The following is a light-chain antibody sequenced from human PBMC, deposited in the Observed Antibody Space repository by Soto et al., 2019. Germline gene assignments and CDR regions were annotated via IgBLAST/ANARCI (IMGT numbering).Light chain of an antibody. CDR3: QQSKNWPPLT. CDR1: QSVGTN. Sequence: EVVMTQSPATLSVSPGERATLSCRASQSVGTNLAWHQQKPGQAPRLLIYDASTRATGIPARFSGSGSGTEFTLTISSLQSEDFAVYYCQQSKNWPPLTFGGGTKVDIK. V-gene: IGKV3-15*01. CDR2: DAS. J-gene: IGKJ4*01.